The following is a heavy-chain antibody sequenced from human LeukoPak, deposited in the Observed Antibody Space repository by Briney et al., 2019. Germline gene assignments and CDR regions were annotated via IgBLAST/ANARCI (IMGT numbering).Heavy chain of an antibody. CDR1: GFTFSSYA. J-gene: IGHJ4*02. D-gene: IGHD6-19*01. V-gene: IGHV3-30-3*01. Sequence: PGRSLRLSCAASGFTFSSYAMHWVRQAPGKGLEWVAVISYDGSNKYYADSVKGRFTISRDNSKNTLYLQMNSLRAEDTAVYYCARPLDSSGWYLIPRFDYWGQGTLVTVSS. CDR2: ISYDGSNK. CDR3: ARPLDSSGWYLIPRFDY.